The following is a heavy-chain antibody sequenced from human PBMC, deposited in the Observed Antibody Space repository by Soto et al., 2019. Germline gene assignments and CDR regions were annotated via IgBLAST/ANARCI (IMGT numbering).Heavy chain of an antibody. CDR2: IYPGDSDT. D-gene: IGHD6-6*01. Sequence: GESLKISCKGSGYSFTSYWIGWVRQMPGKGLEWMGIIYPGDSDTRYSPSFQGQVTISAAKSIRTAYLQWSSLKASDTAMYYCARQAEQLAPGGMNDYWGQGTLVTVSS. J-gene: IGHJ4*02. V-gene: IGHV5-51*01. CDR1: GYSFTSYW. CDR3: ARQAEQLAPGGMNDY.